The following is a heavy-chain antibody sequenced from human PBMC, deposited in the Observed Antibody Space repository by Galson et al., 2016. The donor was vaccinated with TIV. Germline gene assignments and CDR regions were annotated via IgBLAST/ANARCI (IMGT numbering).Heavy chain of an antibody. D-gene: IGHD5-12*01. J-gene: IGHJ4*02. Sequence: SLRLSCAASGFTSSRFWMTWVRQTSLRGLEWVANINQDGSEKHYVDSVKGRFTISRDNAKNSLYLQMNSLRAEDTAVYFCVRALGYAEDIWGQGTLVTVSS. CDR3: VRALGYAEDI. CDR1: GFTSSRFW. V-gene: IGHV3-7*01. CDR2: INQDGSEK.